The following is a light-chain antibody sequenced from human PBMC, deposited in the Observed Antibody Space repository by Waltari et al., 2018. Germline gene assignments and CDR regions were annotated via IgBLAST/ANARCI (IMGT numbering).Light chain of an antibody. CDR2: DTS. V-gene: IGKV3-11*01. CDR1: QSVSRY. J-gene: IGKJ3*01. Sequence: EIVLTQSPATLSLSPGERATLSCRASQSVSRYLAWYQQKPGQAPRLLIYDTSNRATGIPARFSGSGSGTDFTLTISSLEPEDVAVYYCQQYFSTPSTFGPGTKVDIK. CDR3: QQYFSTPST.